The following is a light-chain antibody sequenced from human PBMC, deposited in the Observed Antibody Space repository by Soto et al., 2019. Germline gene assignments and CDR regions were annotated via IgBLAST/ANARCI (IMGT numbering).Light chain of an antibody. Sequence: EIVMTQSPSTLSLSPGERATLSCRASQTIDNTLAWYQRKPGQAPRLLIYDASTRATGVPARFSGSGSGTDFTLTISRLEPEDFAVYYCQQYDNSAWTFGQGTKVDIK. CDR3: QQYDNSAWT. J-gene: IGKJ1*01. CDR1: QTIDNT. V-gene: IGKV3-15*01. CDR2: DAS.